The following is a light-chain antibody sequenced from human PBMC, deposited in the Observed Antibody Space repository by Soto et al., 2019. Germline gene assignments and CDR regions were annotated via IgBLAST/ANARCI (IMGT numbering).Light chain of an antibody. CDR1: QSISSY. J-gene: IGKJ2*01. CDR3: QQSYSIPYT. Sequence: DIQMTQSPSSLSASVGARVTITCRASQSISSYLYWYQQKPGKAPKLLIYAASSLQSGVPSRFSGRGSGTDIAVTISILKPEGFATYYCQQSYSIPYTFGQGTKQEIK. V-gene: IGKV1-39*01. CDR2: AAS.